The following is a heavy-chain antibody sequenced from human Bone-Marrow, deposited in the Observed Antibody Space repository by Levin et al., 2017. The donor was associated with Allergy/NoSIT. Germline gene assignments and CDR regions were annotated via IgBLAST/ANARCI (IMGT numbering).Heavy chain of an antibody. CDR1: GFTFSTYS. CDR2: IGSSGGSI. D-gene: IGHD3-22*01. J-gene: IGHJ4*02. CDR3: AREWVSDYYDSSGYRGSY. V-gene: IGHV3-21*01. Sequence: PGGSLRLSCAASGFTFSTYSMNWVRQAPGKGLEWVSSIGSSGGSIYYADSVKGRFTISRDNAKNSLYLQMNSLRAEDTAVYYCAREWVSDYYDSSGYRGSYWGQGTLVTVSS.